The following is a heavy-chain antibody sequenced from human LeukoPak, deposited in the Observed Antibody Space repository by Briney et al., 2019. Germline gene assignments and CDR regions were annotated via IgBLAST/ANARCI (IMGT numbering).Heavy chain of an antibody. CDR2: IYYSGST. D-gene: IGHD2-2*01. V-gene: IGHV4-39*07. CDR3: ARVLSGYQLDNWFDP. CDR1: GGSISSSSYY. J-gene: IGHJ5*02. Sequence: SETLSLTCTVSGGSISSSSYYWGWIRQPPGKGLEWIGSIYYSGSTYYNPSLKSRVTVSVDTSKNQFSLKLSSVTAADTAVYYCARVLSGYQLDNWFDPWGQGTLVTVSS.